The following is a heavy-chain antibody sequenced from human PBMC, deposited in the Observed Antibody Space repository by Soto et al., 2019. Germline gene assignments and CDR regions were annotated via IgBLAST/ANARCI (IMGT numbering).Heavy chain of an antibody. CDR3: ARDLRGSSAGWYMDA. CDR1: GGTFSSFP. V-gene: IGHV1-69*04. D-gene: IGHD3-16*01. Sequence: QVQVVQSGAAVKKPGSSVKVSCEASGGTFSSFPISWVRQAPGAGPQWVGRLNPILGIRNFAEKFQGRVTLTADRSTGAAYMELSSLRSEDTAVYYCARDLRGSSAGWYMDAWGNGTTVIVS. J-gene: IGHJ6*03. CDR2: LNPILGIR.